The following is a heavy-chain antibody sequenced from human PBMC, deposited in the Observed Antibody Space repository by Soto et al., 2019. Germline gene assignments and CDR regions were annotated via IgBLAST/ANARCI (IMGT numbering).Heavy chain of an antibody. Sequence: ETLSLTCTVSGVSISSYYWSWIRQPPGKGLEWIGYIYYSGSTNYNPSLKSRVTISVDTSKNQFSLKLSSVTAADTAVYYCVRLRGVTGTTDWFDPWGQGTLVTVSS. CDR2: IYYSGST. CDR1: GVSISSYY. CDR3: VRLRGVTGTTDWFDP. D-gene: IGHD1-7*01. V-gene: IGHV4-59*01. J-gene: IGHJ5*02.